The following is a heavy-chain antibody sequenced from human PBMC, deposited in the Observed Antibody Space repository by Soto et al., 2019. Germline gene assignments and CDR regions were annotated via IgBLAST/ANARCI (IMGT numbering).Heavy chain of an antibody. Sequence: GGSLRLSCAASGFTFRSYSMNWVRQAPGKGLEWVSSISSSSSYIYYADSVKGRFTISRDNAKNSLYLQMNSLRAEDTAVYYCARPSDCTNGVCYTGAFDIWGQGTMVTVSS. CDR2: ISSSSSYI. J-gene: IGHJ3*02. CDR1: GFTFRSYS. V-gene: IGHV3-21*01. D-gene: IGHD2-8*01. CDR3: ARPSDCTNGVCYTGAFDI.